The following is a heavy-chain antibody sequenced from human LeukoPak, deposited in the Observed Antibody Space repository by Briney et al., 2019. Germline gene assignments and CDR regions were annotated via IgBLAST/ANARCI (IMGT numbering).Heavy chain of an antibody. Sequence: GASVKVSCKASGYTFTSYAMNWVRQAPGQGLEWMGWINTNTGNPTYAQGFTGRFVFSLDTSVSTAYLQISSLKAEDTAVYFCAREGNYYDSSGYYLDYWGQGTLVTVSS. CDR2: INTNTGNP. D-gene: IGHD3-22*01. V-gene: IGHV7-4-1*02. CDR3: AREGNYYDSSGYYLDY. J-gene: IGHJ4*02. CDR1: GYTFTSYA.